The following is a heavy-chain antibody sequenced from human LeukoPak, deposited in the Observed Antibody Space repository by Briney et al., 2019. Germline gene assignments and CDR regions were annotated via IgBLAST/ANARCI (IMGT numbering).Heavy chain of an antibody. D-gene: IGHD3-16*01. J-gene: IGHJ4*02. CDR3: AKEGGSGAPFDY. CDR1: GFTFRSYG. Sequence: GGSLRLSRAASGFTFRSYGMNWVRQAPGKGLEWVSAISAGGSNKYYADSVKGRFTISRDNFQDTLYLQMSSLRAEDTAVYFCAKEGGSGAPFDYWGQGTLVTVSS. V-gene: IGHV3-23*01. CDR2: ISAGGSNK.